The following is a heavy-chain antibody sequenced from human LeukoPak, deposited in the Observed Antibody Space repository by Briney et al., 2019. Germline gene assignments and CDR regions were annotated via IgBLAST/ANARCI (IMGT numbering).Heavy chain of an antibody. CDR2: INHSGST. J-gene: IGHJ4*02. CDR1: GGSFSGYY. V-gene: IGHV4-34*01. CDR3: ARGPTYYYDSSGYSPFDY. Sequence: SETLSLTCAVYGGSFSGYYWSWIRQPPGKGLEWIGEINHSGSTNYNPSLKSRVTISVDTSKNQFSLKLSSVTAADTAVYYCARGPTYYYDSSGYSPFDYWAQGPLVTVSS. D-gene: IGHD3-22*01.